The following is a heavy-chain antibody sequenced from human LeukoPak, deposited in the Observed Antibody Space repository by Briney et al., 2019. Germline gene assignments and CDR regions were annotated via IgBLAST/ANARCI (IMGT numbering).Heavy chain of an antibody. Sequence: GASVKVSCKASGYTFTSSGITWVRQVPGQGLEWMGWINVNKGNTNYAQNFQDRVIMTTDTPTSTAYMELRSLRSDDTAVYYCAKDYSFSVDYWGRGTLVTVSS. V-gene: IGHV1-18*01. D-gene: IGHD2-15*01. CDR3: AKDYSFSVDY. CDR1: GYTFTSSG. J-gene: IGHJ4*02. CDR2: INVNKGNT.